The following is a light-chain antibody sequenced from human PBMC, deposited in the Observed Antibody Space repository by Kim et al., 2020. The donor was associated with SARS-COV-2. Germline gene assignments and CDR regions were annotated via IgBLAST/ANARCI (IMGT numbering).Light chain of an antibody. CDR1: SSNSGTGYD. Sequence: QRVTISCTGSSSNSGTGYDVHWYQHLPGTAPKLLIYGNSNRPSGVPDRFSGSKSGTSASLAITGLQAEDEGDYYCQSYDNSLSGSLFGGGTRLTVL. J-gene: IGLJ2*01. V-gene: IGLV1-40*01. CDR3: QSYDNSLSGSL. CDR2: GNS.